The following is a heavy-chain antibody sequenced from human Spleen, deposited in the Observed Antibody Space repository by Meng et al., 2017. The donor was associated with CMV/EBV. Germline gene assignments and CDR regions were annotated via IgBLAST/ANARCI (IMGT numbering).Heavy chain of an antibody. D-gene: IGHD4-11*01. V-gene: IGHV3-21*06. CDR3: AKNTVTEPFYFYYGMDV. Sequence: GESLKISCAASGFTFSDYTIHWVRQAPGKGLKWVSSISSDSTSIYYADSVKGRFTVSRDNGKNSLYLQLNGLRAEDTAVYYCAKNTVTEPFYFYYGMDVWGQGTTVTVSS. CDR2: ISSDSTSI. J-gene: IGHJ6*02. CDR1: GFTFSDYT.